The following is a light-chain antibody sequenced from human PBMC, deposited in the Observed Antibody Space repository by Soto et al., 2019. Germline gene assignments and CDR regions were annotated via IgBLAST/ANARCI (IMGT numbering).Light chain of an antibody. CDR1: SSDIGGHDD. CDR3: CSYTSALTPYV. V-gene: IGLV2-14*03. CDR2: GVT. J-gene: IGLJ1*01. Sequence: QSVLTQPASVSGSPGQSITISCTGTSSDIGGHDDVSWYQQHPGKVPKLLIYGVTDRPSGVSNRFSGSKSGNVASLTISGLQAEDEADYYCCSYTSALTPYVFGTGTKVTV.